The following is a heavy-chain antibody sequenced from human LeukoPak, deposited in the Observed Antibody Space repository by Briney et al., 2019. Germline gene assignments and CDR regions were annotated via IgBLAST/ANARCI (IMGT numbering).Heavy chain of an antibody. CDR1: GYTLTELS. V-gene: IGHV1-24*01. D-gene: IGHD3-22*01. Sequence: ASVKVSCKVSGYTLTELSMHWVRQAPGKGLEWMGGFDPEDGETIYAQKFQGRVTMTEDTSTDTAYMELSNLRSEDTAVYYCATGTYYYDSSGYYVLDYWGQGTLVTVSS. J-gene: IGHJ4*02. CDR2: FDPEDGET. CDR3: ATGTYYYDSSGYYVLDY.